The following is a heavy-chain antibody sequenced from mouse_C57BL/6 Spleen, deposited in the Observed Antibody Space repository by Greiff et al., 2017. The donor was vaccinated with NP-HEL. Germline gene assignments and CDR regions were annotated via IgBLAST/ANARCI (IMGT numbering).Heavy chain of an antibody. CDR3: TRFGLGGPYAMDY. J-gene: IGHJ4*01. Sequence: QVQLQQSGAELVRPGASVTLSCKASGYTFTDYEMHWVKQTPVHGLEWIGAIDPETGGTAYNQKFKGKAILTADKSSSTAYMELRSLTSEDSAVYYCTRFGLGGPYAMDYWGQGTSVTVSS. D-gene: IGHD4-1*01. CDR1: GYTFTDYE. CDR2: IDPETGGT. V-gene: IGHV1-15*01.